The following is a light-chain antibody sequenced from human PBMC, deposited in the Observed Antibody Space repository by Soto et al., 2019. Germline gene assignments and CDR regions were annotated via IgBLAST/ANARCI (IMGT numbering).Light chain of an antibody. Sequence: DIQMTQSPSTLSASVGDRVTITCRASQSISSWLAWYQQKPGKAPKLLIYDASSLESGVPSRFSGSGSGTEFPLTISILQPDDFATYYCQQYNSYSSTFGQGTKLEIK. CDR2: DAS. CDR1: QSISSW. CDR3: QQYNSYSST. V-gene: IGKV1-5*01. J-gene: IGKJ2*01.